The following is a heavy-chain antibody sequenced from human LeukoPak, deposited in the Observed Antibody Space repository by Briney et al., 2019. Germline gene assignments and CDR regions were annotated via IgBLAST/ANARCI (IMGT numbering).Heavy chain of an antibody. D-gene: IGHD3-22*01. V-gene: IGHV3-21*01. J-gene: IGHJ3*02. Sequence: GSLRLSCAASGFTFSSYSINWVRQAPGKGLEWVSSISSSSSYNYYADSVKGRFTISRDNAKNSLYLQMNRLRAEDTAMYYCVRGSPADDYYDSSGLKRDAFDIWGQGTMVTVSS. CDR2: ISSSSSYN. CDR3: VRGSPADDYYDSSGLKRDAFDI. CDR1: GFTFSSYS.